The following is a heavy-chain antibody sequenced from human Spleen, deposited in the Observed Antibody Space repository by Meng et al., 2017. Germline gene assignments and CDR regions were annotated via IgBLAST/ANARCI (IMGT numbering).Heavy chain of an antibody. CDR3: ARVGSYRGYNY. Sequence: QVQLQESGPGLVKPSQTLSLTCTVSGGSVSSGDYYWTWIRQPPGKGLEWIGYIYYSGSTYCNPSLKSRVTISGDTSKNQFSLKLSSVTAADTAVYYCARVGSYRGYNYWGQGTLVTVSS. D-gene: IGHD3-10*01. CDR1: GGSVSSGDYY. V-gene: IGHV4-30-4*01. CDR2: IYYSGST. J-gene: IGHJ4*02.